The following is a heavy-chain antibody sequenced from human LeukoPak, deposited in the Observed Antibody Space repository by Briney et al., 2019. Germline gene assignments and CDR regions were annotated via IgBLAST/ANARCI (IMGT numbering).Heavy chain of an antibody. CDR2: INHSGST. CDR1: GGSFSGYY. V-gene: IGHV4-34*01. CDR3: ARGRGRPIQLWLPYYFDY. D-gene: IGHD5-18*01. Sequence: SSETLSLTCAVYGGSFSGYYWSWIRQPPGKGLEWIGEINHSGSTNYNPSLKSRVTISVDTSKNQFSLKLSSVTAADTAVYYCARGRGRPIQLWLPYYFDYWGQGTLVTVSS. J-gene: IGHJ4*02.